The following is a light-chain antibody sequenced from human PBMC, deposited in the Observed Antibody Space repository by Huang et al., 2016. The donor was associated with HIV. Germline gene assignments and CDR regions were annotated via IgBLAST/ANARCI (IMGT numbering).Light chain of an antibody. CDR3: QQYDNVPYT. V-gene: IGKV1-33*01. J-gene: IGKJ2*01. Sequence: DIQMTQSPSSLSASVGDRVTITCQASQDISNYLNWYQHKPGKAPKLLNYDASNLETGGPSRFSGSGSGTDFTLTISSLQPEDVATYYCQQYDNVPYTFGQGTKLEIK. CDR1: QDISNY. CDR2: DAS.